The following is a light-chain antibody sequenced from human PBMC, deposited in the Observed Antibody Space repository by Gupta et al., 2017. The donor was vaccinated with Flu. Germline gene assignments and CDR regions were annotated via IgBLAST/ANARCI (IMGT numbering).Light chain of an antibody. V-gene: IGLV2-14*01. CDR2: EVT. CDR3: SSDTSTSTYV. CDR1: SSDVGAYNF. J-gene: IGLJ1*01. Sequence: QSALTQPASVSGSPGQSITISCTGTSSDVGAYNFVSWYQRHTGKAPKLILHEVTTRPSGVSSRFSGSKSDNTASLTISDLQAEDEADYYCSSDTSTSTYVFGTGTKVSVL.